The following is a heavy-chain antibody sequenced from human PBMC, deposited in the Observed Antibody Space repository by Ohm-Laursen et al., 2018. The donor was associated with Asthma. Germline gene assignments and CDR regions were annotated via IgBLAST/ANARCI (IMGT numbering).Heavy chain of an antibody. J-gene: IGHJ3*02. CDR1: GFTFRNYA. V-gene: IGHV3-30*18. D-gene: IGHD4-17*01. Sequence: SLRLSCSAFGFTFRNYAINWVRQPPGKGLEWVGVILYDGSYKYYADSVKGRFTISRDNSKNTLYLQMNSLRAEDTAVYYCAKAYGEAFDIWGQGTMVTVSS. CDR2: ILYDGSYK. CDR3: AKAYGEAFDI.